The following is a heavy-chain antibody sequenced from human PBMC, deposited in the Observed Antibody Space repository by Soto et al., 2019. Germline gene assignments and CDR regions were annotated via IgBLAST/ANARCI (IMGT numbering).Heavy chain of an antibody. Sequence: QVQLVQSGAEVKKPGASVKVSCRASGYTFTSYVISWVRQAPAQGLEWMGWISAYNGNTNFAQKLQGRVTMNTDTSTSTAYMELRSLRSDDTAVYYCARVVATVAGHYGMDVWGQGTTVTVSS. V-gene: IGHV1-18*01. J-gene: IGHJ6*02. CDR2: ISAYNGNT. CDR1: GYTFTSYV. CDR3: ARVVATVAGHYGMDV. D-gene: IGHD6-19*01.